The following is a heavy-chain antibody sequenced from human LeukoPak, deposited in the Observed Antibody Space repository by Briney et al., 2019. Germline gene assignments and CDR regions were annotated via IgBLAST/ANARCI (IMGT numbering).Heavy chain of an antibody. CDR1: GFTFSSYG. CDR3: AREGVAAAGTPYYYYYGMDV. CDR2: IWYDGSNK. D-gene: IGHD6-13*01. Sequence: GGSLRLSCAASGFTFSSYGMHWVRQAPGKGLEWVAVIWYDGSNKYYADSVKGRFTISRDNSKNTLYLQMNSLRAEDTAVYYCAREGVAAAGTPYYYYYGMDVWGQGTTVTVSS. V-gene: IGHV3-33*08. J-gene: IGHJ6*02.